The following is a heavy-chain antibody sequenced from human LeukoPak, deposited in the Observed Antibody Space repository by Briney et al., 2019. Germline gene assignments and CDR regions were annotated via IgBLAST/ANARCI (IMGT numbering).Heavy chain of an antibody. D-gene: IGHD2-21*02. Sequence: GGSLRLSCAASGFTFSSYAIHWVRQAPGNGLEWVAVISYDGSNKYYADSVKGRFTISRDNSKNTPYLQMNSLRAEDTAVYYCARDLVTATEVNFDYWGQGTLVTVSS. V-gene: IGHV3-30*04. CDR1: GFTFSSYA. J-gene: IGHJ4*02. CDR2: ISYDGSNK. CDR3: ARDLVTATEVNFDY.